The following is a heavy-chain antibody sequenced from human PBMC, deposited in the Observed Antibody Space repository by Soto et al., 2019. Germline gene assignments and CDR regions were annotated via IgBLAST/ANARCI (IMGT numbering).Heavy chain of an antibody. CDR2: INVGNGNT. Sequence: ASVKVSCKASGYKFSSYAIHWVRQAPGQRPEWMGWINVGNGNTKYSQKFHDRVTIIRDTSADTAYMEVSSLRSEDTAVYYCARSEEMYNGVLTSMDVYYYYYGMDVWGQGTTVTVSS. D-gene: IGHD3-9*01. V-gene: IGHV1-3*01. CDR3: ARSEEMYNGVLTSMDVYYYYYGMDV. CDR1: GYKFSSYA. J-gene: IGHJ6*02.